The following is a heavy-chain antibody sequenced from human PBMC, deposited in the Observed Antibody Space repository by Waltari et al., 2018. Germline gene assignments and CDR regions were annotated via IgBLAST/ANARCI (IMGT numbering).Heavy chain of an antibody. D-gene: IGHD3-16*02. Sequence: QVQLVQSGAEVTKPGASVKVSCKVSGYTLTELSMHWVRQAPGNGFEWMGGFDPEDGETIYAQKFQGRVTMTEDTSTDTAYMELSSLRSEDTAVYYCATDRVITFGGVIGPGWFDPWGQGTLVTVSS. V-gene: IGHV1-24*01. CDR3: ATDRVITFGGVIGPGWFDP. CDR2: FDPEDGET. CDR1: GYTLTELS. J-gene: IGHJ5*02.